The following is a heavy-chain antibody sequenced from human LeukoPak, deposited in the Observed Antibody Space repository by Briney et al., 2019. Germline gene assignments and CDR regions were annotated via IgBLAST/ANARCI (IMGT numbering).Heavy chain of an antibody. J-gene: IGHJ3*02. CDR3: ARGLKLSGAFDI. D-gene: IGHD5-12*01. CDR1: GFTFSSYG. CDR2: IWYDGSNK. Sequence: GGSLRLSCAASGFTFSSYGMPWVRQAPGKGLEWVAVIWYDGSNKYYADSVKGRFTISRDNSKNTLYLQMNSLRAEDTAVYYCARGLKLSGAFDIWGQGTMVTVSS. V-gene: IGHV3-33*01.